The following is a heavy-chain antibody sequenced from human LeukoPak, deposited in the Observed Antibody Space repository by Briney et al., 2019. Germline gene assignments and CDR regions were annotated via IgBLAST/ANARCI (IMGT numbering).Heavy chain of an antibody. CDR1: GGTFSNYG. J-gene: IGHJ4*02. Sequence: ASVKVSCKASGGTFSNYGISWVRQAPGQGLEWMGRIIPILGIAKYAQKFQGRVTITADKSTSTGYMELNSLRSEDTAVYCCARGGGDGYNFIDYWGQGTLVTVSS. CDR2: IIPILGIA. D-gene: IGHD5-24*01. CDR3: ARGGGDGYNFIDY. V-gene: IGHV1-69*04.